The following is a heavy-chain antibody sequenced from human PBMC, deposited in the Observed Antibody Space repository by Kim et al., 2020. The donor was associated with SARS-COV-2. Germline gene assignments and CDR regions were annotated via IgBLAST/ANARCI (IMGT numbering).Heavy chain of an antibody. CDR1: GFTFSSYG. CDR2: IWYDGSNK. CDR3: ARDREDSVVVPAATSRGGDYGIVV. V-gene: IGHV3-33*01. D-gene: IGHD2-2*01. J-gene: IGHJ6*02. Sequence: GGSLRLSCAASGFTFSSYGMHWVRQAPGKGLEWVAVIWYDGSNKYYADSVKGRFTISRDNSKNTLYLQMNILRAEDTAVYYCARDREDSVVVPAATSRGGDYGIVVCGPGSTVTVS.